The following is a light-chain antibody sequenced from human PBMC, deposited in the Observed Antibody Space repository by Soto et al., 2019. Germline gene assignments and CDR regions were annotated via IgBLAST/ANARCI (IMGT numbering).Light chain of an antibody. CDR2: GVS. CDR1: QAVLNNY. Sequence: DIVLTQSPVTLSLSPGERATLSCRASQAVLNNYLAWFQQKPGQAPRLLIYGVSTRAAGIPDRFSDSGSATDFTLTISRLEPEDFAVYYCQQFGTSPWAFGQGTKVEIK. J-gene: IGKJ1*01. V-gene: IGKV3-20*01. CDR3: QQFGTSPWA.